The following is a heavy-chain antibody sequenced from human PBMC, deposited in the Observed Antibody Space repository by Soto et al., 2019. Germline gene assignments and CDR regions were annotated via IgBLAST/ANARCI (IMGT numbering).Heavy chain of an antibody. CDR3: ARDPRGSPPYYFVY. V-gene: IGHV3-33*01. CDR2: IWNDGNNK. Sequence: GGSLRLSCAASGFTFSSYGMHWVRQAPGKGLEWVAVIWNDGNNKNYAASVKGRFTISRDDSKNTLYLQMNSLRAEDTAVYYCARDPRGSPPYYFVYWGPGTLVTVS. J-gene: IGHJ4*02. CDR1: GFTFSSYG. D-gene: IGHD3-16*01.